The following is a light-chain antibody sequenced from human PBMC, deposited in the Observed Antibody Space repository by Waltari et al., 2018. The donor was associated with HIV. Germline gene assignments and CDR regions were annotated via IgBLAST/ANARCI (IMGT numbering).Light chain of an antibody. CDR2: EVT. Sequence: QSALTQPASVSGSPGQSITISCTGTNSYLGGYNSVSWYQQHPGKAPKLLIYEVTHRPSGISYRFSGSKSGNTASMTISGLQAEDEADYYCSSYTTTTTILFGGGTKVTVL. J-gene: IGLJ3*02. CDR1: NSYLGGYNS. V-gene: IGLV2-14*01. CDR3: SSYTTTTTIL.